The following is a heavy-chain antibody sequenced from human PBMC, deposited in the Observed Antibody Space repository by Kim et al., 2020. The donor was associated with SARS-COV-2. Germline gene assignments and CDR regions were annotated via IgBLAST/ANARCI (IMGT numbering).Heavy chain of an antibody. D-gene: IGHD1-1*01. V-gene: IGHV5-51*01. J-gene: IGHJ4*02. CDR3: ARHTKGVYYFDY. Sequence: YSPSFQGQVAMSADKSISTAYLQWSSLKASDTAMYYCARHTKGVYYFDYWGQGTLVTVSS.